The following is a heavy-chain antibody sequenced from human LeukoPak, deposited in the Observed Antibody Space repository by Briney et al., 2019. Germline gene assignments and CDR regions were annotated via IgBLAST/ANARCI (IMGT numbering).Heavy chain of an antibody. CDR3: ARTISGRPGYFDY. CDR1: GGSFSGYY. D-gene: IGHD3-3*01. V-gene: IGHV4-34*01. Sequence: SETLSLTCAVYGGSFSGYYWSWIRQPPGKGLEWIGEINHSGSTNYNPSLKSRVTISVDTSKNQFSLKLSSVTAADTAVYYCARTISGRPGYFDYWGQGTLVTVSS. CDR2: INHSGST. J-gene: IGHJ4*02.